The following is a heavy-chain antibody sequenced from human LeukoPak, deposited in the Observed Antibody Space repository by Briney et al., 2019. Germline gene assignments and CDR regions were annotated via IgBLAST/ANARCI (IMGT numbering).Heavy chain of an antibody. D-gene: IGHD3-22*01. Sequence: PGGSLRHSCAATGFPFTSYGMHWVRQAPGKGLEWVAVIYYDGSNEYYADSVKGRFTISIDTSKNTLYLQMNSLTADDTAVYYCARVGYPGIGYPIDYWGQGTLVTVSS. V-gene: IGHV3-33*01. CDR2: IYYDGSNE. CDR3: ARVGYPGIGYPIDY. CDR1: GFPFTSYG. J-gene: IGHJ4*02.